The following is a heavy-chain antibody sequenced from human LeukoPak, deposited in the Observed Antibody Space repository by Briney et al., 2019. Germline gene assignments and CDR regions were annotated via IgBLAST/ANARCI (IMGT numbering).Heavy chain of an antibody. D-gene: IGHD6-19*01. CDR3: ARDGSSGGPNDYYYYGMDV. Sequence: PGGSLRLSCAASGFTLSGYAMHWVRQAPGKGLEWVAVISYDGSNEYYTYSVKGRFTISRDNSKNTLFLQMNSLTTKDTAVYYCARDGSSGGPNDYYYYGMDVWGQGTTVTVSS. CDR2: ISYDGSNE. J-gene: IGHJ6*02. CDR1: GFTLSGYA. V-gene: IGHV3-30-3*01.